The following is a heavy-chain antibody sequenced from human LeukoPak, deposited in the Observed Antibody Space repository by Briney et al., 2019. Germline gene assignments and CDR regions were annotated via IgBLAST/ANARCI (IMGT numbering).Heavy chain of an antibody. D-gene: IGHD3-16*02. J-gene: IGHJ4*02. Sequence: ASVKVSCKASGYTFTNYYMHWVRQAPGQGLEWVGIINPSGGTTSYAQKFQGRVTMTRDTSTSTVYMELSSLRSEDTAVYYCARDNDYVWGTYRYEFDYWGQGTLVTVSS. CDR3: ARDNDYVWGTYRYEFDY. V-gene: IGHV1-46*01. CDR1: GYTFTNYY. CDR2: INPSGGTT.